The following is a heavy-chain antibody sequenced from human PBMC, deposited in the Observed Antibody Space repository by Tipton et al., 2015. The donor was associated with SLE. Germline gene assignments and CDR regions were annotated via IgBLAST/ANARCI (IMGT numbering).Heavy chain of an antibody. CDR3: ASPAHSSSWYDAFDI. CDR2: IYYSGST. D-gene: IGHD6-13*01. V-gene: IGHV4-39*01. J-gene: IGHJ3*02. CDR1: GGSISSYY. Sequence: TLSLTCTVSGGSISSYYWSWVRQPPGKGLEWIGSIYYSGSTYYNPSLKSRVTISIDTSKNQFSLKLSSVTAADTAVYYCASPAHSSSWYDAFDIWGQGTMVTVSS.